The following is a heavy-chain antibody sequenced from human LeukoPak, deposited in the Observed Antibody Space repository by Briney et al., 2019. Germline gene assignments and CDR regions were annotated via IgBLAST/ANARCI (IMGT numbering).Heavy chain of an antibody. CDR2: IIPIFGTA. Sequence: GASVKVSCKASGGTFSSYAISWVRQAPGQGLEWMGGIIPIFGTANYAQKFQGRVTITADESTSTAYMELSSLRSEDTAVYYCARDRAYCGGDCYSDSAIGPNTDAFDIWGQGTMVTVSS. V-gene: IGHV1-69*13. CDR3: ARDRAYCGGDCYSDSAIGPNTDAFDI. J-gene: IGHJ3*02. CDR1: GGTFSSYA. D-gene: IGHD2-21*02.